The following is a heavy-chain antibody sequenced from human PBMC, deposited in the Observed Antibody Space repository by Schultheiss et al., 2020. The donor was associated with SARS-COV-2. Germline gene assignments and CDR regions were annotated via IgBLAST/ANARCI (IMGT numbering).Heavy chain of an antibody. J-gene: IGHJ3*02. D-gene: IGHD5-18*01. CDR3: ARHLVDTAMNDAFDI. CDR2: IYYSGST. V-gene: IGHV4-59*08. Sequence: SQTLSLTCTVSGGSISSYYWSWIRQPPGKGPEWIGYIYYSGSTNYNPSLRSRVTMSVDTSKNQFSLKLSSVTAADTAVYYCARHLVDTAMNDAFDIWGQGTMVTVSS. CDR1: GGSISSYY.